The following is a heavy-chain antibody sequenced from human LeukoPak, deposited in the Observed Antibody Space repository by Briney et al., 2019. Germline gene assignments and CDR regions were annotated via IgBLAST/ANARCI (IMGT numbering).Heavy chain of an antibody. CDR1: GFTFSSYG. CDR2: ISFDGTIK. J-gene: IGHJ6*02. Sequence: PGGSLRLSCAASGFTFSSYGIHWVRQAPGKGLEWVAVISFDGTIKYYADSVKGRFTSSRDNSKNTLYLQMNSLRVEDTAVYYCAKGLADYGDYYYYGMDVWGQGTTVTVSS. CDR3: AKGLADYGDYYYYGMDV. V-gene: IGHV3-30*18. D-gene: IGHD4-17*01.